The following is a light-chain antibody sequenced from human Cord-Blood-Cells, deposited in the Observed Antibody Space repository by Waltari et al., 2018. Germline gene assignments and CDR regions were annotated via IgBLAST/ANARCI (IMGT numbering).Light chain of an antibody. V-gene: IGLV2-23*01. CDR3: CSYAGSSTYV. CDR2: EGS. Sequence: QSALTQPASVSGSPGPSITISCTGTSSDVGSYTLVSWYQQHPGKAPKLMIYEGSKRPSGVSNLFSGSKSGNTASLTISGLQAEDEADYYCCSYAGSSTYVFGTGTKVTVL. J-gene: IGLJ1*01. CDR1: SSDVGSYTL.